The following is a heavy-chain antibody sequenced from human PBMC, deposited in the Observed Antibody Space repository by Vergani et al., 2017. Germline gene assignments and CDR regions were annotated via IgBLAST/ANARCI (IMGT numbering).Heavy chain of an antibody. D-gene: IGHD1-26*01. CDR3: AKDPRNRVGGSSGLFDY. J-gene: IGHJ4*02. CDR1: GFTFSSYA. Sequence: EVQLVESGGGLVQPGESLRLSCAASGFTFSSYAMSWVRQAPGKGLEWVSAISGSGGSTYYADSVKGRFTISRDNSKNTLYLQMNSLRAEDTAIYYCAKDPRNRVGGSSGLFDYWGQGTLVTVSS. CDR2: ISGSGGST. V-gene: IGHV3-23*04.